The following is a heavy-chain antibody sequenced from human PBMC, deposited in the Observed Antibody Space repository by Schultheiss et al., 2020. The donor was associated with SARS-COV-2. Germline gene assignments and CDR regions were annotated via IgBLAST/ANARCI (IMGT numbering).Heavy chain of an antibody. CDR1: GFTFSSYS. CDR3: ARGEDIVVVVAAKAPDWFDP. Sequence: GGSLRLSCAASGFTFSSYSMNWVRQAPGKGLEWVSSISSSSSYIYYADSVKGRFTISRDNAKNSLYLQMNSLRAEDTAVYYCARGEDIVVVVAAKAPDWFDPWGQGTLVTVSS. CDR2: ISSSSSYI. V-gene: IGHV3-21*01. D-gene: IGHD2-15*01. J-gene: IGHJ5*02.